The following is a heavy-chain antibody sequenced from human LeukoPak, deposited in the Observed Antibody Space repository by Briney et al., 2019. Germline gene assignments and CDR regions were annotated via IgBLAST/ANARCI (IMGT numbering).Heavy chain of an antibody. D-gene: IGHD4-17*01. CDR2: IYYSGST. V-gene: IGHV4-59*01. CDR1: GGSISSYY. Sequence: SETLSLTCTVSGGSISSYYWSWIRQPPGKGLEWIGYIYYSGSTNYNPSLKSRVTISVDTSKNQFSLKLSSVTAADTAVYYCARVDYGDYVIDYWGQGTLVTVSS. J-gene: IGHJ4*02. CDR3: ARVDYGDYVIDY.